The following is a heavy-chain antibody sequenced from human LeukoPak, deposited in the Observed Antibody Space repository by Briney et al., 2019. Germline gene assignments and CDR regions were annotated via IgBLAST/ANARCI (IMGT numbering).Heavy chain of an antibody. CDR2: IGPHSSAT. J-gene: IGHJ4*02. CDR3: AREGNGLLSKDFDY. CDR1: GFTFTDYY. Sequence: ASMKVSCKSSGFTFTDYYIHWVRQAPGQGLEWMGYIGPHSSATSSPQEFQGRVTMTRDASMSTAYMELTRLTSDDTAVYYCAREGNGLLSKDFDYWGQGTLVTVSS. V-gene: IGHV1-2*02. D-gene: IGHD2/OR15-2a*01.